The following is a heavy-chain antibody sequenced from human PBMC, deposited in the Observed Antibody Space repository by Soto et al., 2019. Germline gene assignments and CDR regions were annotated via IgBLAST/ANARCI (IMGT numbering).Heavy chain of an antibody. D-gene: IGHD4-17*01. Sequence: SETLSLTCTVSGGSISSSSYYWGWIRQPPGKGLEWIGSIYYSGSTYYNPSLKSRVTISVDTSKNQFSLKLSSVTAADTVVYYCARPDYEEGIFDIWGQGKMVTVSS. CDR2: IYYSGST. V-gene: IGHV4-39*01. CDR1: GGSISSSSYY. CDR3: ARPDYEEGIFDI. J-gene: IGHJ3*02.